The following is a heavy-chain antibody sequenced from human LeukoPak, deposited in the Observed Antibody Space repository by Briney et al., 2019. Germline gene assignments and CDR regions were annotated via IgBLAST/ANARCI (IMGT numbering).Heavy chain of an antibody. CDR2: INSDGSTT. CDR1: GFTFSSYW. CDR3: ARRGATRVGFDI. D-gene: IGHD1-26*01. J-gene: IGHJ3*02. V-gene: IGHV3-74*01. Sequence: GGSLRLSCAASGFTFSSYWMHWVRQAPGKGLVWVSRINSDGSTTSYADSVKGRFTISRDNAKNTLYLQMNSLRAEDTAVYYCARRGATRVGFDIWGQGTMVTVSS.